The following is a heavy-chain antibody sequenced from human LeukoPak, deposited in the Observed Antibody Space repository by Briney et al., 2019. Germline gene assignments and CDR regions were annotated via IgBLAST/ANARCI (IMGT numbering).Heavy chain of an antibody. J-gene: IGHJ5*02. Sequence: SETLSLTCTVSGGSISSSSYYWGWIRQPPGKGLEWIGSIYYSGSTYYNPSLKSRVTISVDTSKNQFSLKLSSVTAADTAVYYCARVGIGFDPWGQGTLVTVSS. D-gene: IGHD1-14*01. CDR3: ARVGIGFDP. CDR1: GGSISSSSYY. V-gene: IGHV4-39*07. CDR2: IYYSGST.